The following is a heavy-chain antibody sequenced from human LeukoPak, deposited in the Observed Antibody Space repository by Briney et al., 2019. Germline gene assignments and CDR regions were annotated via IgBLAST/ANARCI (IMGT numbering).Heavy chain of an antibody. V-gene: IGHV4-59*01. J-gene: IGHJ4*02. CDR1: GGSISSYY. CDR3: AXXXXXYDWSYFDY. D-gene: IGHD5-12*01. CDR2: IYYSGST. Sequence: PSETLSLTCTVSGGSISSYYWSWIRQPPGKGLEWIGYIYYSGSTNYNPSLKSRVTISVDTSKNQFSLKLSSVTAADTAVYYCAXXXXXYDWSYFDYWGQGTLVTVSS.